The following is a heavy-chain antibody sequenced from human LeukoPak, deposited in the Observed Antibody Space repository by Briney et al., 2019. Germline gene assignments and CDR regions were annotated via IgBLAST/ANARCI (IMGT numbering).Heavy chain of an antibody. CDR1: GFPFATYW. Sequence: GGSLRLSCEGSGFPFATYWMAWVRQAPGKGLEWVASIKHDGREEHYVDSIKGRFTISRDNGKNSVYLQMKNLRGEDTAMYYCSREFHPWGQGTLVIVSS. J-gene: IGHJ5*02. CDR2: IKHDGREE. CDR3: SREFHP. V-gene: IGHV3-7*01.